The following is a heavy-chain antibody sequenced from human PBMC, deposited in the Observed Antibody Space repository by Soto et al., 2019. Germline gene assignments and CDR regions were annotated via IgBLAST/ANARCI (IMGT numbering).Heavy chain of an antibody. J-gene: IGHJ5*02. V-gene: IGHV4-34*01. CDR2: INHSGST. CDR3: ARGETANCSSTSCYRRRFDP. D-gene: IGHD2-2*02. CDR1: GGSFSGYY. Sequence: QVQLQQWGAGLLKPSETLSLTCAVYGGSFSGYYWSWIRQPPGKGLEWIGEINHSGSTNYNPSLKSRVTISVDTSKNQFSLKLSSVTAADTAVYYCARGETANCSSTSCYRRRFDPWGQGTLVTVSS.